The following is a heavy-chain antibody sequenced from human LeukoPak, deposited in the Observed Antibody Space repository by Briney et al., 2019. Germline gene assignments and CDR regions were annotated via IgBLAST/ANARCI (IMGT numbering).Heavy chain of an antibody. CDR2: ITTSDGNT. J-gene: IGHJ4*02. CDR3: AKDGGLWVSAHWGDS. Sequence: PGGSLILSCAASGFTFSSYTMSWVRQAPGKGLVWVSTITTSDGNTYYADSVKGRFTVSRDNSKNTLFLQMNSLRAEDTAVYYCAKDGGLWVSAHWGDSWGRGTLVTVSS. CDR1: GFTFSSYT. V-gene: IGHV3-23*01. D-gene: IGHD7-27*01.